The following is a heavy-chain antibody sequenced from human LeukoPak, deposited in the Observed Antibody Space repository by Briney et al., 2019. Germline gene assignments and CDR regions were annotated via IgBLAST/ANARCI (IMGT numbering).Heavy chain of an antibody. CDR1: GFTFSSYA. J-gene: IGHJ4*02. CDR3: ARGGSGSYYY. V-gene: IGHV3-23*01. D-gene: IGHD1-26*01. CDR2: ISGSGDST. Sequence: GGSLRLSCAASGFTFSSYAMNWVRQAPGKGLECVSGISGSGDSTYYADSVKGRFTISRDNSKNTLYLQMNSLRAEDTAVYYCARGGSGSYYYWGQGTLVTVSS.